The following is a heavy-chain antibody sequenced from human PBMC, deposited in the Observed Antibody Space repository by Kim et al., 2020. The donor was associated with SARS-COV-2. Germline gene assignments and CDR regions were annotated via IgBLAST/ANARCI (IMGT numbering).Heavy chain of an antibody. CDR3: ARVRGDRRTYYFDY. CDR1: GGSISSYY. V-gene: IGHV4-4*07. D-gene: IGHD3-10*01. Sequence: SETLSLTCTVSGGSISSYYWSWIRQPAGKGLEWIGRIYTSGSTNYNPSLKSRVTMSVDTSKNQFSLKLSSVTAADTAVYYCARVRGDRRTYYFDYWGQGTLVTVSS. CDR2: IYTSGST. J-gene: IGHJ4*02.